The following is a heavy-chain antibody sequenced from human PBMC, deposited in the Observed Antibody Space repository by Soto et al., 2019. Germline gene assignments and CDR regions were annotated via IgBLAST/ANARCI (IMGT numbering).Heavy chain of an antibody. J-gene: IGHJ4*02. Sequence: QVQLVESGGGVVQPGRSLRLSCAASGFTFSSYGMHWVRQAPGKGLEWVAVISYDGSNKYYADSVKGRFTISRDNSKNTLYLQMNSLRAEDTAVYYCAKDPGDTGRDYWGQGTLVTVSS. V-gene: IGHV3-30*18. CDR2: ISYDGSNK. CDR3: AKDPGDTGRDY. CDR1: GFTFSSYG. D-gene: IGHD2-15*01.